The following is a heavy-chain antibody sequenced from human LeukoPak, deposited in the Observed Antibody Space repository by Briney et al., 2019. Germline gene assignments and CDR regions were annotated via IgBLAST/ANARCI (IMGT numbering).Heavy chain of an antibody. CDR2: IYHSGST. CDR3: ARGGAARLHFQN. D-gene: IGHD6-6*01. Sequence: SETLSLTCTVSGGSISTYYWNWIRQPPGKGLEWIGYIYHSGSTNYNPSLQSRVTISVDTSKNQFSLNLNSVTAADTAAYYCARGGAARLHFQNWGQGTLVTVSS. V-gene: IGHV4-59*01. CDR1: GGSISTYY. J-gene: IGHJ1*01.